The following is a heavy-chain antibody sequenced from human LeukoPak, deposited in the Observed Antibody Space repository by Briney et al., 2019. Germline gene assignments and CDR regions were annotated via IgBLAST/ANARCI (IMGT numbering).Heavy chain of an antibody. V-gene: IGHV1-18*01. CDR1: GYTFTSYG. J-gene: IGHJ4*02. D-gene: IGHD6-19*01. CDR3: ATDSSGWSPRNFQFDY. CDR2: ISAYNGNT. Sequence: ASVKVSCKASGYTFTSYGISWVRQAPGQGLEWMGWISAYNGNTNYAQKLQGRVTMTEDTSTDTAYMELSSLRSEDTAVYYCATDSSGWSPRNFQFDYWGQGTLVTVSS.